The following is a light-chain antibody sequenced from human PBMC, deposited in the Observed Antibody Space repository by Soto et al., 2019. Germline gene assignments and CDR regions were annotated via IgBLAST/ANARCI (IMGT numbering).Light chain of an antibody. CDR2: AAS. Sequence: DIQMTQSPSSLSASVGDRVTITCRASQDISNYLAWYQQKPGKVPKLLIYAASTLHSGVPSRFSGRGSGTDFTLTISSLQPEDDATYYCQKYNKALWTFGQGTKVAIK. CDR3: QKYNKALWT. CDR1: QDISNY. J-gene: IGKJ1*01. V-gene: IGKV1-27*01.